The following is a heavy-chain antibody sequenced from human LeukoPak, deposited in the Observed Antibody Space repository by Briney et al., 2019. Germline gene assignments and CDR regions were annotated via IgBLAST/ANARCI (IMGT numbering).Heavy chain of an antibody. CDR3: ARATVAGTGVDI. D-gene: IGHD6-19*01. CDR2: IIPIFGTA. J-gene: IGHJ3*02. Sequence: EASVKVSCKASGGTFISYAISWVRQAPGQGLEWMGGIIPIFGTANYAQKFQGRVTITADKSTSTAYMELSSLRSEDTAVYYCARATVAGTGVDIWGQGTMVTVSS. CDR1: GGTFISYA. V-gene: IGHV1-69*06.